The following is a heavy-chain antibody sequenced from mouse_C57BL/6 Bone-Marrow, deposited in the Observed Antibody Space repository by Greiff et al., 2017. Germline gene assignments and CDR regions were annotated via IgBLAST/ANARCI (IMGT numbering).Heavy chain of an antibody. CDR3: ARSYGAAWFAY. CDR2: IYPRSGNT. CDR1: GYTFTSYG. D-gene: IGHD1-1*02. Sequence: QVQLQQSGAELARPGASVKLSCKASGYTFTSYGISWVKQRTGQGLEWIGEIYPRSGNTYYNEKFKGKATLTVDKSASPAYMELRSLTSEDSAVYFCARSYGAAWFAYWGQGTLVTVSA. V-gene: IGHV1-81*01. J-gene: IGHJ3*01.